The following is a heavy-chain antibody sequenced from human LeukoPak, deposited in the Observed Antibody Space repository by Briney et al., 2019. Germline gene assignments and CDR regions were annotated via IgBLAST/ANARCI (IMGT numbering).Heavy chain of an antibody. J-gene: IGHJ4*02. CDR3: ARVVVVTATPVNYFDY. V-gene: IGHV4-4*02. D-gene: IGHD2-15*01. CDR1: GVSISSSNW. CDR2: IYHSGNT. Sequence: SGTLSLTCAVSGVSISSSNWWSWVRQPPGKGLEWIGEIYHSGNTNYNPFLKSRVTISVDKSKNQFSLKLTSVTAADTAVYYCARVVVVTATPVNYFDYWGQGTLVTVSS.